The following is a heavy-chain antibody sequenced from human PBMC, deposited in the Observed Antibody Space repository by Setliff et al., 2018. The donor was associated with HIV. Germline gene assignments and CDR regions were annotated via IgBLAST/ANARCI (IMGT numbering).Heavy chain of an antibody. CDR1: GGSFSGYH. CDR3: ATGEDGEGAFFDI. V-gene: IGHV4-34*01. Sequence: SETLSLTCAFYGGSFSGYHWNWIRQFPGKGLEWIGEINHTGNTQYNPSLKSRVTMSEETSKNQFSLKLKSVTAADTAIYYCATGEDGEGAFFDIWGQGTMVTVSS. CDR2: INHTGNT. D-gene: IGHD4-17*01. J-gene: IGHJ3*02.